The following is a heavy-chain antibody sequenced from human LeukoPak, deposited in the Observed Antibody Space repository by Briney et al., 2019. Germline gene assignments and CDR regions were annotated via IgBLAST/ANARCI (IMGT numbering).Heavy chain of an antibody. CDR2: INHSGST. J-gene: IGHJ4*02. CDR1: GGSFSGYY. Sequence: PSETLSLTCAVYGGSFSGYYWSWIRQSPGKGLEWIGEINHSGSTNYNPSLKSRVTISVDTSKNQFSLKLSSVTAADTAVYYCARGLSSRPYDPFGYWGQGTLVTVSS. V-gene: IGHV4-34*01. D-gene: IGHD3-3*01. CDR3: ARGLSSRPYDPFGY.